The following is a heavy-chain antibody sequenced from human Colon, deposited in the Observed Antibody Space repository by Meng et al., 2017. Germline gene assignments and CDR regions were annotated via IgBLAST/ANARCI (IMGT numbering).Heavy chain of an antibody. CDR1: WFSLRTSGAG. CDR3: GHRRGMAASGGVFDP. D-gene: IGHD5-24*01. CDR2: IYWNDEK. J-gene: IGHJ5*02. V-gene: IGHV2-5*01. Sequence: ITLDESRPDVVTPTQTLTLTCLFSWFSLRTSGAGVGWIRQPPGKPLEWLAVIYWNDEKRYVPGLKSRLTITKDTSKNQVVLTMTNVDTVDTATYYCGHRRGMAASGGVFDPWGQGTLVTVSS.